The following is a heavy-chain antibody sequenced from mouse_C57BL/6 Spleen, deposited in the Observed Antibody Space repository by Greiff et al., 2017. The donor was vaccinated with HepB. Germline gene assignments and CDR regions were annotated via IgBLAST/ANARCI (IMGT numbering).Heavy chain of an antibody. V-gene: IGHV5-4*01. CDR2: ISDGGSYT. CDR1: GFTFSSYA. CDR3: ARDYYGYDEGYFDV. Sequence: DVMLVESGGGLVKPGGSLKLSCAASGFTFSSYAMSWVRQTPEKRLEWVATISDGGSYTYYPDNVKGRFTISRDNAKNNLYLQMSHLKSEDTAMYYCARDYYGYDEGYFDVWGTGTTVTVSS. J-gene: IGHJ1*03. D-gene: IGHD2-2*01.